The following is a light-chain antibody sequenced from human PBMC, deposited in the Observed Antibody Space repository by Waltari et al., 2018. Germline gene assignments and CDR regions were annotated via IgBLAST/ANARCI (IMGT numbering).Light chain of an antibody. CDR1: QSLSSN. V-gene: IGKV3D-15*01. Sequence: EIVMTQSPAILSVSPGETATLSCRASQSLSSNLAWYQQKPVQAPRLLIYGASTRATGIPARFSGSWSGTEFTLTINTLQSEDFAVYSCQQYNNWPITFGQGTRLDIK. CDR3: QQYNNWPIT. CDR2: GAS. J-gene: IGKJ5*01.